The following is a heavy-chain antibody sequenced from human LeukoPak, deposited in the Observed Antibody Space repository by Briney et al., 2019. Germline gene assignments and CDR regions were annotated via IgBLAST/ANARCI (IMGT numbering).Heavy chain of an antibody. J-gene: IGHJ3*02. Sequence: GASVKVSCKASGGTFSSYAISWVRQAPGQGLEWMGGIIPIFGTANYAQKFQGRVTFTTDESTSTAYMELSSLRSEDTAVYYCARGSARYYYDSPDIWGQGTMVTVSS. CDR3: ARGSARYYYDSPDI. D-gene: IGHD3-22*01. CDR2: IIPIFGTA. CDR1: GGTFSSYA. V-gene: IGHV1-69*05.